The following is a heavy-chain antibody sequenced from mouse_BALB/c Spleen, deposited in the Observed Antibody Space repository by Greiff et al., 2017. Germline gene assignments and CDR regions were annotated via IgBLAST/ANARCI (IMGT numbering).Heavy chain of an antibody. Sequence: VQLKQSGPELVKTGASVKISCKASGYTFTDYNMDWVKQSHGKSLEWIGDINPNNGGTIYNQKFKGKATLTVDKSSSTAYMELRSLTSEDTAVYYCAREGGSTMIFAYWGQGTLVTVSA. CDR3: AREGGSTMIFAY. J-gene: IGHJ3*01. CDR1: GYTFTDYN. V-gene: IGHV1-18*01. D-gene: IGHD2-4*01. CDR2: INPNNGGT.